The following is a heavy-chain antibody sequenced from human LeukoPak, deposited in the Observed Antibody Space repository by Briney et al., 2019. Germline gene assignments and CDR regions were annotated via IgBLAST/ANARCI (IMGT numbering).Heavy chain of an antibody. V-gene: IGHV3-9*01. D-gene: IGHD5-24*01. CDR2: ISWNSGSI. Sequence: GGSLRLSCAASGFTFDDYAMHWVRQAPGKGLEWVSGISWNSGSIAYADSVKGRFTISRDNAKNSLYLQMNSLRAEDTALYYCAKDMGDGYKAVDYWGQGTLVTVPS. J-gene: IGHJ4*02. CDR3: AKDMGDGYKAVDY. CDR1: GFTFDDYA.